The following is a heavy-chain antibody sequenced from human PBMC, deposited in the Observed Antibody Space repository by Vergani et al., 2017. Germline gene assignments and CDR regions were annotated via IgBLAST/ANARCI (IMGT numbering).Heavy chain of an antibody. Sequence: QVRLEESGPGLVKPSETLSLTCSVSGYSITSGYYWGWIRQPPGRGLEWIGSIYHTGSAYYNPSLKSRVTVSVDTSMNQVSLKLNSVTAADTAVYYCARGSRAAGYSGPDSWGQGTRVTVSS. CDR2: IYHTGSA. CDR1: GYSITSGYY. V-gene: IGHV4-38-2*02. CDR3: ARGSRAAGYSGPDS. D-gene: IGHD6-13*01. J-gene: IGHJ4*02.